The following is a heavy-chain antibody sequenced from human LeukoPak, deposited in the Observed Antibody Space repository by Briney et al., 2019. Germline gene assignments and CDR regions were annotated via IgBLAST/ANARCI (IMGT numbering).Heavy chain of an antibody. J-gene: IGHJ5*02. CDR1: GYTFTSYD. Sequence: ASVKVSCKASGYTFTSYDINWVRQATGQGLEWMGWMNPNSGNTGYAQKFQGRVTMTRNTSMSTAYMELSSLRSEDTAVYYCARGYYDYVWGSYRYYGWFDPWGQGTLVTVSS. CDR3: ARGYYDYVWGSYRYYGWFDP. V-gene: IGHV1-8*01. D-gene: IGHD3-16*02. CDR2: MNPNSGNT.